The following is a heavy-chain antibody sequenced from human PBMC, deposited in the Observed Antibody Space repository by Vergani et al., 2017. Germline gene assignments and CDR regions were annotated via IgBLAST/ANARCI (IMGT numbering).Heavy chain of an antibody. CDR3: ARHVGANYGYFDF. J-gene: IGHJ4*02. D-gene: IGHD5-24*01. V-gene: IGHV5-51*01. CDR2: IFPDKSEV. CDR1: GYIFTNEW. Sequence: EVQLVQSGAEVKKIGGSLKISCRASGYIFTNEWIGWVRQMPGKGLEWVALIFPDKSEVRYTPSFQGRVIVSVDKSTATAYLQWSSLKASDTAVFYCARHVGANYGYFDFWGQGTLVTVSA.